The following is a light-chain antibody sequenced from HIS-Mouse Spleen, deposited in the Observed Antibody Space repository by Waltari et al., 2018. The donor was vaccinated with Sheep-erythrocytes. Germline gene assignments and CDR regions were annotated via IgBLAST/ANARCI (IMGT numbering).Light chain of an antibody. CDR2: EVS. CDR3: SSYTSSSPVV. Sequence: QSALTQPASVSGSPGQSSTISCTGTRSDVGGYNYVSLYQQHPGKAPNLMIYEVSNRPSGVSNRFSGSKSGNTASLTISGLQAEDEADYYCSSYTSSSPVVFGGGTKLTVL. J-gene: IGLJ2*01. V-gene: IGLV2-14*01. CDR1: RSDVGGYNY.